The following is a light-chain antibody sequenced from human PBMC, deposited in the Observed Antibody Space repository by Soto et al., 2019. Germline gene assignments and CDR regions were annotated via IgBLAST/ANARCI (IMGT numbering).Light chain of an antibody. V-gene: IGLV2-14*01. CDR1: SSDVGGYNY. J-gene: IGLJ3*02. CDR2: EVS. CDR3: SSYTSSSTRV. Sequence: QSALTQRASVSGSPGQSITISCTGTSSDVGGYNYVSWYQQHPGKAPKLMIYEVSNRPSGVSNRFSGSKSGNTASLTISGLQAEDDADYYCSSYTSSSTRVFGAGTKLTVL.